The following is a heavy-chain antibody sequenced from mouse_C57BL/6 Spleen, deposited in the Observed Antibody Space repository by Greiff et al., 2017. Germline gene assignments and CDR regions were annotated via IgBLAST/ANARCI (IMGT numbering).Heavy chain of an antibody. CDR1: GFSLTSYG. CDR3: AGGGYDEGDYYAMDY. D-gene: IGHD2-2*01. Sequence: QVQLKQSGPGLVQPSQSLSITCTVSGFSLTSYGVHWVRQSPGKGLEWLGVIWSGGSTDYNAAFISRLSISKDTSKSQVFFKMNRLQADDTAIYYCAGGGYDEGDYYAMDYWGQGTSVTVSS. V-gene: IGHV2-2*01. CDR2: IWSGGST. J-gene: IGHJ4*01.